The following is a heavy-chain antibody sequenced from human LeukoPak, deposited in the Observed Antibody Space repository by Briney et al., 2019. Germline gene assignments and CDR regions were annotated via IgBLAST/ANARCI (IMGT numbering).Heavy chain of an antibody. CDR2: ISSSSSYI. Sequence: GGSLRLSCAASGFTFSSYSMNWVRQAPGKRLEWVSSISSSSSYIYYADSVKGRFTISRDNAKNSLYLQMNSLRAEDTAVYYCARDEPWGFAAFDIWGQGTMVTVSS. CDR1: GFTFSSYS. D-gene: IGHD7-27*01. CDR3: ARDEPWGFAAFDI. J-gene: IGHJ3*02. V-gene: IGHV3-21*01.